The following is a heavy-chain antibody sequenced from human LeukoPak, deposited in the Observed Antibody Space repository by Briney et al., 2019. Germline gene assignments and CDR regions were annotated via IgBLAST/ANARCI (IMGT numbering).Heavy chain of an antibody. CDR1: GDSVSSNSAA. CDR2: TYYRSKWYN. D-gene: IGHD3-22*01. Sequence: SQTLSLTCAISGDSVSSNSAAWSWIRQSPSRGLEWLGRTYYRSKWYNDYAVSVKSRITINPDTSKNQFSLQLNSVTPEDTAVYYCARVRGEISHYYDSSGYYLDYWGQGTLVTVSS. CDR3: ARVRGEISHYYDSSGYYLDY. J-gene: IGHJ4*02. V-gene: IGHV6-1*01.